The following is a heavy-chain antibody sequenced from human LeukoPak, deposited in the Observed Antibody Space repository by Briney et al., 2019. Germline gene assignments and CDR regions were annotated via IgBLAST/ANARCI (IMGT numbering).Heavy chain of an antibody. D-gene: IGHD1-26*01. J-gene: IGHJ6*03. CDR3: AKDDGGSYYIYYYYMDV. CDR2: IRSKTNNYAT. CDR1: GFTFSVSA. V-gene: IGHV3-73*01. Sequence: GGSLRLSCAASGFTFSVSAIHWVRQASGKGLEWVGRIRSKTNNYATAYAASVKGRFTISRDDSKNTAYLQIDSLKTEDTAVYYCAKDDGGSYYIYYYYMDVWGKGTTVTISS.